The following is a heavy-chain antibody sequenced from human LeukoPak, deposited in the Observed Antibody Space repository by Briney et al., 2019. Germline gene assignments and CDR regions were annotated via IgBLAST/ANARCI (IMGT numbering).Heavy chain of an antibody. CDR3: ARGGGSGWLSWFDP. CDR1: GGSFSGYY. D-gene: IGHD6-13*01. J-gene: IGHJ5*02. CDR2: INHSGST. V-gene: IGHV4-34*01. Sequence: SETLSLTCAVYGGSFSGYYWSWIRQPPGKGLEWIGEINHSGSTNYNPSLKSRVTISVDTSKNQFSLKLSSVTAADTAVYYCARGGGSGWLSWFDPWGQGTLVTVSS.